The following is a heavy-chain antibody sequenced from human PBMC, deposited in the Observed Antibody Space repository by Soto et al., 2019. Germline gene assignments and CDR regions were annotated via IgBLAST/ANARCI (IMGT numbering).Heavy chain of an antibody. CDR1: GGSIRNYY. CDR2: VFFTGST. D-gene: IGHD4-17*01. J-gene: IGHJ4*02. CDR3: AREDGDLVYVH. Sequence: QVQLRESGPGLLRPSETLSLTCTVSGGSIRNYYLTWIRQSPGKGLEWSGHVFFTGSTKYSPSLESLVTISVDTSQNQFSLSLTSVTTADTAVYYCAREDGDLVYVHWGQGTLVTVSS. V-gene: IGHV4-59*01.